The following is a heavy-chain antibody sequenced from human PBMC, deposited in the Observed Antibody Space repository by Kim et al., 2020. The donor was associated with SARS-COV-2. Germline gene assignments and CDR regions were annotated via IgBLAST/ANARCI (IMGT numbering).Heavy chain of an antibody. CDR1: GFTFSTYA. CDR3: AKGVWTSGPVCAYDCYLDY. J-gene: IGHJ4*02. Sequence: GGSLRLSCAASGFTFSTYAMHWVRQLPGKGLEWVAVISKDGRNEYYADSVKGRFTISRDNSKNTLFLQMNSLRPEETAVYYCAKGVWTSGPVCAYDCYLDYWGQGTLVTVSS. D-gene: IGHD3-16*01. CDR2: ISKDGRNE. V-gene: IGHV3-30*18.